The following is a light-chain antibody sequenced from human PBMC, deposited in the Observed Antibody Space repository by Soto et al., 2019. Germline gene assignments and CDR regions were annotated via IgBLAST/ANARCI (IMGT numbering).Light chain of an antibody. CDR1: SSDVGGYNY. V-gene: IGLV2-11*01. CDR2: DVS. Sequence: QSALTQPRSASRSPGQSVTLCSAGTSSDVGGYNYVSWYQQHPSKVPRVMIYDVSKRPSGVPDRFSGSKSGNTASLTISGLQAEDEADYYYCSYAGSYTYVFGTGTKLTVL. J-gene: IGLJ1*01. CDR3: CSYAGSYTYV.